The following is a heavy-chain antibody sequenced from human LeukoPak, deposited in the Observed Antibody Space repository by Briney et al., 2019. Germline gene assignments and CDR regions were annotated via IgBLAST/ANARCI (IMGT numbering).Heavy chain of an antibody. Sequence: GGSLRLSCTASGFTFSRYWMSWVRQAPGEGLEWVANIKHDGDEKYFADSVKGRFTMSRDNSKNSLFLQMNSLRVEDTAVYYCARETGEAFDYWGQGTLVTVSS. CDR2: IKHDGDEK. J-gene: IGHJ4*02. V-gene: IGHV3-7*01. CDR1: GFTFSRYW. D-gene: IGHD7-27*01. CDR3: ARETGEAFDY.